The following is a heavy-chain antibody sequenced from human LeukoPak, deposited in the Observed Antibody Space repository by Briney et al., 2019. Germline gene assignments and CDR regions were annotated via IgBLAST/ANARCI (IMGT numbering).Heavy chain of an antibody. CDR3: VRDPGILTGNDY. CDR2: INSDGSST. D-gene: IGHD3-9*01. J-gene: IGHJ4*02. V-gene: IGHV3-74*01. Sequence: GGSLRLSCSASGFTFSRYWMHCGRQAPGKGLVWVSRINSDGSSTIYADSVKGRFTISRDNAKNTLYLQMKSLRDEDTAVYYCVRDPGILTGNDYWGQGTLVTVSS. CDR1: GFTFSRYW.